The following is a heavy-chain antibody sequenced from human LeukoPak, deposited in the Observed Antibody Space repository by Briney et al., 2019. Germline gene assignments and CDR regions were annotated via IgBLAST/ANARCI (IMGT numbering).Heavy chain of an antibody. V-gene: IGHV3-64*01. J-gene: IGHJ4*02. CDR3: ARDGTNYYDSSGYYKD. Sequence: PGGSLRLSCAASGLTFSSYAMHWVRQAPGEGLEYVSAISSNGGSTYYANSVKGRFTISRDNSKNTLYLQMGSLRAEDMAVYYCARDGTNYYDSSGYYKDWGQGTLVTVSS. D-gene: IGHD3-22*01. CDR1: GLTFSSYA. CDR2: ISSNGGST.